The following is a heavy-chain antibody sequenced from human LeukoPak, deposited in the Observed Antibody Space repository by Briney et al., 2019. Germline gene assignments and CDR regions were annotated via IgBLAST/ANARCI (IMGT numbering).Heavy chain of an antibody. J-gene: IGHJ6*03. CDR1: GFTFSSYG. CDR2: IWYDGSNK. CDR3: AKGGGYEAQYYYYYLDV. Sequence: GGSLRLSCAASGFTFSSYGMHWVRQAPGKGLGWVAFIWYDGSNKYYADSVKGRSTISRDNSKNTLYLQMKSLRAEDTAVYYCAKGGGYEAQYYYYYLDVWGKGTTVTISS. V-gene: IGHV3-30*02. D-gene: IGHD5-12*01.